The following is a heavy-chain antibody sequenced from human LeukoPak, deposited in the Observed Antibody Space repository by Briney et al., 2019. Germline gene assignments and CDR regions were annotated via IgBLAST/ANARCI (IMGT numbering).Heavy chain of an antibody. V-gene: IGHV3-23*01. CDR1: GFTFSSYG. Sequence: GGSLRLSCVASGFTFSSYGMSWVRQAPGKGLEWVSTISSSGYSTYYADSVKGRFTISRDNSKNTLYLQLNSLRAEDTTVYYCAKTTYASNSSGWYNHFDYWGQGTLVTVSS. CDR3: AKTTYASNSSGWYNHFDY. D-gene: IGHD6-19*01. CDR2: ISSSGYST. J-gene: IGHJ4*02.